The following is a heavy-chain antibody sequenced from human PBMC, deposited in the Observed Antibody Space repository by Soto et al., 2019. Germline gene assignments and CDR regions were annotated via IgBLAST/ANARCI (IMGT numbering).Heavy chain of an antibody. Sequence: QVQLQESGPGLVKPSQTLSLTCTVSGGSISSGGYYWSWIRQHPGKGLEWIGYIYYSGSTYYNPSRNSRVTISVGTSKTQFSLKRSSVTAADTAVYYCARAAHYSSPLRRCGPWGQRTLVTVSS. CDR1: GGSISSGGYY. CDR2: IYYSGST. J-gene: IGHJ5*02. V-gene: IGHV4-31*03. CDR3: ARAAHYSSPLRRCGP. D-gene: IGHD6-13*01.